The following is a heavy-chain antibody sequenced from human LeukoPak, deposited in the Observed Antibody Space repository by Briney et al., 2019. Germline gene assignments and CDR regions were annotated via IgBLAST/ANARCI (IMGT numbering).Heavy chain of an antibody. CDR1: GFTFSGYW. CDR3: ASAYTSSWYGANDAFDL. CDR2: IKPDGSEK. D-gene: IGHD6-13*01. Sequence: GGSLRLSCAASGFTFSGYWMSWVRQAPGKGLEWVANIKPDGSEKYYVDSVKGRFTISRENAKNSLYLQMNSLRAEDTAICYCASAYTSSWYGANDAFDLWGQGTMVTVSS. V-gene: IGHV3-7*02. J-gene: IGHJ3*01.